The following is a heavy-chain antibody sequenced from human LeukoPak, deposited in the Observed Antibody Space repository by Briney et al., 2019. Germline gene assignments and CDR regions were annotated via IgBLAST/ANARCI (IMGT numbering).Heavy chain of an antibody. Sequence: PGGSLRLSCAASGFTFSSYAMHWVRRAPGKGLEYVSAISSNGGSTYYANSVKGRFTISRDNSKNTLYLQMGSLRAEDMAVYYCARVGGYGDYVLYYYMDVWGKGTTVTVSS. D-gene: IGHD4-17*01. CDR2: ISSNGGST. CDR3: ARVGGYGDYVLYYYMDV. CDR1: GFTFSSYA. J-gene: IGHJ6*03. V-gene: IGHV3-64*01.